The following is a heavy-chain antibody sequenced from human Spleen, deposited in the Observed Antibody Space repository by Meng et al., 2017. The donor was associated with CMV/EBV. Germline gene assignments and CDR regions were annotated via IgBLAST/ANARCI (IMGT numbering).Heavy chain of an antibody. CDR2: LSYGGSI. V-gene: IGHV4-39*06. CDR1: GASITSSSYF. D-gene: IGHD6-13*01. CDR3: ARRQTYSSSWKRGNWYFDL. Sequence: SETLSLTCTVSGASITSSSYFWDWIRQSPGKGLEWIGSLSYGGSIYYNSSLKSRVTISVDMSRNQLTLRLTSVTAADTAVYYCARRQTYSSSWKRGNWYFDLWGRGTLVTVSS. J-gene: IGHJ2*01.